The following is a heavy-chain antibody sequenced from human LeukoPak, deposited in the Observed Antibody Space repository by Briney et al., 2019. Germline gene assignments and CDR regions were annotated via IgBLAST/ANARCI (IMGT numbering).Heavy chain of an antibody. Sequence: GGSLRLSCAASGFTFSDYYMSWIRQAPGKGLEWVSYISSSGSTIYYADSVKGRFTISRDNAKNSLYLQMNSLRAEDTAVYYCANPRYSYGPDAFDIWGQGTMVTVSS. CDR2: ISSSGSTI. J-gene: IGHJ3*02. CDR1: GFTFSDYY. V-gene: IGHV3-11*04. D-gene: IGHD5-18*01. CDR3: ANPRYSYGPDAFDI.